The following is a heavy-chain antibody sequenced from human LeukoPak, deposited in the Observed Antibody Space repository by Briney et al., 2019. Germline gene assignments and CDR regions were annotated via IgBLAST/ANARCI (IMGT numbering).Heavy chain of an antibody. CDR3: AKAPTGSDDY. CDR1: GFTFSSYA. D-gene: IGHD3-9*01. Sequence: GGSLRLSCAASGFTFSSYAMSWVRQAPGKGLEWVAVISYDGSNKYYADSVKGRFTISRDNSKNTLYLQMNSLRAEDTAVYYCAKAPTGSDDYWGQGTLVTVSS. J-gene: IGHJ4*02. CDR2: ISYDGSNK. V-gene: IGHV3-30*18.